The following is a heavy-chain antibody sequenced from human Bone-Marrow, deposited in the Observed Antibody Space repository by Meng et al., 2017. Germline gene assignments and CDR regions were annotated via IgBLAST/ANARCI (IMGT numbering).Heavy chain of an antibody. J-gene: IGHJ3*02. Sequence: GESLKISCAASGFTFDDYGMSWVRQAPGKGLEWVSSISSSSSYIYYADSVKGRFTISRDNAKNSLYLQMNSLRAEDTAVYYCAREGLLWFGELLSSDDDAFDIWGQGTMVTVSS. V-gene: IGHV3-21*01. D-gene: IGHD3-10*01. CDR2: ISSSSSYI. CDR1: GFTFDDYG. CDR3: AREGLLWFGELLSSDDDAFDI.